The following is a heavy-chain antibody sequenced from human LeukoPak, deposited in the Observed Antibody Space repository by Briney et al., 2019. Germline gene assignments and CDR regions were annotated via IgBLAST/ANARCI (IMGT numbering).Heavy chain of an antibody. CDR1: GYTFTDYY. V-gene: IGHV1-2*06. Sequence: ASVKVSCKASGYTFTDYYIHWMRQAPGQGLEWMGLIHPNSGDTYYAQKFRGRVTMTRDTSITTAYVELDRLTSDDTAVYYCARDYSGSYTHWAQGTLVTISS. CDR2: IHPNSGDT. J-gene: IGHJ4*02. CDR3: ARDYSGSYTH. D-gene: IGHD1-26*01.